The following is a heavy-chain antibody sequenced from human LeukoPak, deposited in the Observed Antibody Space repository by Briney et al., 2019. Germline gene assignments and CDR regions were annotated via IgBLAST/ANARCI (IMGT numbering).Heavy chain of an antibody. Sequence: GASVKVSCKASGGTFSSYAISWVRQAPGQGLEWMGGIIPIFGTANYAQKFQGRVTITADESTSTAYMELSSLRSEDTAVYYCARGYCSSTSCLPDYWGQGTTVTVSS. CDR3: ARGYCSSTSCLPDY. J-gene: IGHJ4*03. V-gene: IGHV1-69*13. CDR2: IIPIFGTA. D-gene: IGHD2-2*01. CDR1: GGTFSSYA.